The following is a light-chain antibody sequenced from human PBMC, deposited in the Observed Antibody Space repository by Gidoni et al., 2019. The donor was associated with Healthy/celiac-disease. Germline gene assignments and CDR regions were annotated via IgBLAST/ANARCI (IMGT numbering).Light chain of an antibody. CDR3: QQYYSYPRT. J-gene: IGKJ1*01. CDR1: QGISSY. CDR2: AAS. V-gene: IGKV1-8*01. Sequence: AIRMTQSPSSFSASTGDRVTITFRARQGISSYLAWYQQKPGKAPKLLIYAASTLQSGVPSRFSGIGSGTDFTLTISCLQSEDCATYYCQQYYSYPRTFGQGTKVEIK.